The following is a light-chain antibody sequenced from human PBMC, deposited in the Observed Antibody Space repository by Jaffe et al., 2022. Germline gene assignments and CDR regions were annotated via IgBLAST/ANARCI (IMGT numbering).Light chain of an antibody. Sequence: QSALTQPASVSGSPGQSITISCTGTITDIGRYDYVSWYQQHSGSAPKVLIFDVSNRPSGISHRFSGSKSGNAASLTISGLQPEDEAEYYCIAYSTGSTLVLFGGGTKLTVL. V-gene: IGLV2-14*03. J-gene: IGLJ2*01. CDR1: ITDIGRYDY. CDR3: IAYSTGSTLVL. CDR2: DVS.